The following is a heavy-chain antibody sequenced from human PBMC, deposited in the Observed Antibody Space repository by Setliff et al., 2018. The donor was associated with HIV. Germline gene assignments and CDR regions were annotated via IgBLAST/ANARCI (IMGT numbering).Heavy chain of an antibody. CDR3: VFGLRFSPFDN. V-gene: IGHV4-34*01. CDR2: MYYSGST. Sequence: PSETLSLTCAVYGGSFSGYWSWIRQSPGKGLEWIGNMYYSGSTYYNPSLKSRVTISVDTSKNHLSLKLTSVTAADTGLYYCVFGLRFSPFDNWGQGTLVTVPQ. CDR1: GGSFSGY. J-gene: IGHJ4*02. D-gene: IGHD5-12*01.